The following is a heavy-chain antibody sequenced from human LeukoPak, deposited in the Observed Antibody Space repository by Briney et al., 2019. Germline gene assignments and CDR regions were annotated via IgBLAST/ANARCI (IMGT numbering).Heavy chain of an antibody. V-gene: IGHV3-23*01. D-gene: IGHD5-18*01. CDR3: ARRRGYSYGLIGY. Sequence: PGGSLRLSCAASGFTFSNYGMSWVRQAPGKGLEWVSGISGRGGSTYYADSVKGRFTISRDNSKNTLYLQMGSLRAEDMAVYYCARRRGYSYGLIGYWGQGTLVTVSS. J-gene: IGHJ4*02. CDR1: GFTFSNYG. CDR2: ISGRGGST.